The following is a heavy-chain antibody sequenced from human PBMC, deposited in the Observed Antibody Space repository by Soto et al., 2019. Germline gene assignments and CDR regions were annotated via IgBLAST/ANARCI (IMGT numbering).Heavy chain of an antibody. CDR2: IYYNGNT. D-gene: IGHD4-17*01. CDR1: GGSISSDDYY. CDR3: ARATTVTSSFFYYGLDV. Sequence: TLSLTWSVSGGSISSDDYYWTWVRQPPGKGLEWIGHIYYNGNTYYNPSLKSRLTMSLDTSQNQFSLHLSSVIAADSALYFCARATTVTSSFFYYGLDVWGRGTTVTVS. J-gene: IGHJ6*02. V-gene: IGHV4-30-4*08.